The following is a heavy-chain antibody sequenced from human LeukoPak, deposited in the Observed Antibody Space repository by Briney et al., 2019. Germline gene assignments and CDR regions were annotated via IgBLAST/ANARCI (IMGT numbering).Heavy chain of an antibody. Sequence: GDSVKVSCKTSGYTFTSYGISWVRQAPGQGLEWMGWISAYNGNTNYAQKLQGRVTMTTDTSTSTAYMELRSLRSDDTAVYYCARVKEGPHRGEYSSSWYSHYYYMDVWGKGTTVTVSS. J-gene: IGHJ6*03. CDR1: GYTFTSYG. CDR2: ISAYNGNT. V-gene: IGHV1-18*01. CDR3: ARVKEGPHRGEYSSSWYSHYYYMDV. D-gene: IGHD6-13*01.